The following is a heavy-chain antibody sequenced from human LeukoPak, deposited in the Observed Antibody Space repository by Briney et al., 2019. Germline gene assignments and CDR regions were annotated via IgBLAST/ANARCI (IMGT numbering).Heavy chain of an antibody. CDR2: IYQSGST. J-gene: IGHJ4*02. V-gene: IGHV4-4*02. D-gene: IGHD3-22*01. Sequence: SGTLSLTCAVSGGSISSDNWWTWVRQPPGKGLEWIGQIYQSGSTNYNPSLKSRVTISVDKSKNQFSLKLSSVTAADTAIYYCARDLVDSGGYYFDYWGQGTLVTVSS. CDR3: ARDLVDSGGYYFDY. CDR1: GGSISSDNW.